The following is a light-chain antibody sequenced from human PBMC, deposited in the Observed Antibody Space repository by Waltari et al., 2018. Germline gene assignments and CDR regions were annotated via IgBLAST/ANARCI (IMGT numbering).Light chain of an antibody. CDR2: EVS. CDR1: SSDGGGYNY. J-gene: IGLJ2*01. CDR3: SSYTSSSTLV. V-gene: IGLV2-14*01. Sequence: QSALTQPASVSGSPGQWITIPCTGTSSDGGGYNYVSGYQQHPGNAPKLMIYEVSKRPSEVSTRFPGSKSDNTASLTISRLQAEEEADYCCSSYTSSSTLVFGGGTKLTVL.